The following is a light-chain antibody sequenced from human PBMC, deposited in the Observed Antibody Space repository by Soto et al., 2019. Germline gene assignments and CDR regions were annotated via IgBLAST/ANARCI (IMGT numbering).Light chain of an antibody. CDR1: QSVISY. CDR3: QQYNNWPWLT. CDR2: GAS. Sequence: EVVMTQSPVTLSVSPGEGATLSCRASQSVISYLAWYQQKPGQAPRLLIYGASTRATDVPARFSGSGPGTEFTLTISSLQPEDFGVYYCQQYNNWPWLTFGGGTKVEI. J-gene: IGKJ4*01. V-gene: IGKV3-15*01.